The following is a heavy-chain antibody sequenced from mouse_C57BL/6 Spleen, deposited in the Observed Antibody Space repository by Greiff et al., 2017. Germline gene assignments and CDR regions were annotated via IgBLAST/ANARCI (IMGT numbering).Heavy chain of an antibody. V-gene: IGHV5-9-1*02. J-gene: IGHJ2*01. D-gene: IGHD1-1*01. CDR1: GFTFSSYA. CDR2: ISSGGDYI. CDR3: TRDDHYYGSSYNC. Sequence: EVQLVESGEGLVKPGGSLKLSCAASGFTFSSYAMSWVRQTPEKRLEWVAYISSGGDYIYYADTVKGRFTISRDNARNTLYLQMSSLKSEDTAMYYCTRDDHYYGSSYNCWGQGTTLTVSS.